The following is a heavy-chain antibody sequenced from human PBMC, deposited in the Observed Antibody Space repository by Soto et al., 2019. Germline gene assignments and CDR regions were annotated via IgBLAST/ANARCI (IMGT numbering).Heavy chain of an antibody. Sequence: QITLKESGPTLVKPTQTLTLTCTFSGFSLSTSGVGVGWIRQPPGKALEWLALIYWDDDKRYSPSLKSRLTITKDNSKNQVVLTMTNMDPVDTATYYCAHSTLTMVRGVITNWFDPWGQGTLVTVSS. J-gene: IGHJ5*02. V-gene: IGHV2-5*02. CDR1: GFSLSTSGVG. CDR3: AHSTLTMVRGVITNWFDP. D-gene: IGHD3-10*01. CDR2: IYWDDDK.